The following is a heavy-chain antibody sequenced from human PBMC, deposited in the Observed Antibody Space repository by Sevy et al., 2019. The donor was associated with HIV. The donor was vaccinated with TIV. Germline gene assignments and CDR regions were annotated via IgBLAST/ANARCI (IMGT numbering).Heavy chain of an antibody. V-gene: IGHV3-30-3*01. CDR3: AGDPSQPGFRDFGSFDY. CDR1: GFTFSSYA. CDR2: ISYDGNNK. J-gene: IGHJ4*02. D-gene: IGHD3-10*01. Sequence: GGSLRLSCAASGFTFSSYAIHWVRQAPGKGLEWVAAISYDGNNKYYADSVKGRFTISREKSKNTLYLQMNSLRGEDTAVYYCAGDPSQPGFRDFGSFDYWGQGTLVTVSS.